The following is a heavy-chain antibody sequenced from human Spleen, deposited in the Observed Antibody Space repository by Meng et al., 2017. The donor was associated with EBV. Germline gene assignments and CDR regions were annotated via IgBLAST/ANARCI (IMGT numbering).Heavy chain of an antibody. Sequence: ELVQSGPEVKKPGASVQVSCKAYGYTFTSYYIHWVRQAPGQGLEWMGMISPAGGTTTYAQKFQGRVTMTRDTSTSTVYMELSSLRSEDTAVLYCARAASGSYPLWGQGTLVTVSS. J-gene: IGHJ4*02. CDR2: ISPAGGTT. D-gene: IGHD1-26*01. CDR3: ARAASGSYPL. CDR1: GYTFTSYY. V-gene: IGHV1-46*01.